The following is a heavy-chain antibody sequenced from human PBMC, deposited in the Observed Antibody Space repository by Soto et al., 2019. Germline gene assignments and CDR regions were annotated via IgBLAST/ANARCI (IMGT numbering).Heavy chain of an antibody. CDR1: GDSTSTYF. J-gene: IGHJ6*02. V-gene: IGHV4-4*07. CDR3: ARVSGPVVVPAADPTSPSFGLDV. D-gene: IGHD2-2*01. CDR2: MYITGSS. Sequence: SETLSLTCSVSGDSTSTYFWSCIRQPAGKGLEWIGRMYITGSSDYNPSLKRRVTMSVDTAKNQFSLKLRSVTAADTAVYYCARVSGPVVVPAADPTSPSFGLDVWGQGTSVTVS.